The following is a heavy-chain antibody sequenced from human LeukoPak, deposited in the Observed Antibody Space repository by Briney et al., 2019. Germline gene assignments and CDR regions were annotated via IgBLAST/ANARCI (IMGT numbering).Heavy chain of an antibody. D-gene: IGHD3-22*01. J-gene: IGHJ4*02. Sequence: PGRSLRLSCGASGFTFSSYGMHWVRQAPGKGLEWVAGIWYDGSNKYYADSMKGRFTISRDNSKNTLYPQMNSLRAEDTAVYYCARDSSAHFDYWGQGTLVTVSS. CDR3: ARDSSAHFDY. V-gene: IGHV3-33*01. CDR1: GFTFSSYG. CDR2: IWYDGSNK.